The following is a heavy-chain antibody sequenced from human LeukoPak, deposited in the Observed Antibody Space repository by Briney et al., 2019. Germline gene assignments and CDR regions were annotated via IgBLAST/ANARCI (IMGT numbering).Heavy chain of an antibody. CDR1: GLTFSSYG. D-gene: IGHD3-3*01. Sequence: GGSLRLSCAASGLTFSSYGTHWVRQAPGKGLEWGAFIRYDGGEKCYADSVKGRFPISRDNSKNTLYLQMHSLRVEDAAVYYCAARDLWSGPASDYWGQGTLVTVSS. CDR3: AARDLWSGPASDY. V-gene: IGHV3-30*02. CDR2: IRYDGGEK. J-gene: IGHJ4*02.